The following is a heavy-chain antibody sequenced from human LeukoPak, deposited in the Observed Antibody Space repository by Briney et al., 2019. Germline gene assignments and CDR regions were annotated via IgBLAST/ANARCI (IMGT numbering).Heavy chain of an antibody. Sequence: SETLSLTCSVSGDSIGSYYWTWIRQSPGKGLEWIGYIYYGGSTNYSPSLKSRVSISVDTSNNQFSLQLRSVSAADTAIYYCARGRARDGSYPWSDSCGQGALVTVSS. CDR1: GDSIGSYY. CDR2: IYYGGST. D-gene: IGHD3-16*02. CDR3: ARGRARDGSYPWSDS. J-gene: IGHJ5*01. V-gene: IGHV4-59*01.